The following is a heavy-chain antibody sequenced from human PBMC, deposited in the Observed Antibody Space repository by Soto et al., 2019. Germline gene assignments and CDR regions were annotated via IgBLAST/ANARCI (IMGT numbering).Heavy chain of an antibody. Sequence: PGESRKISCKGSGYSFTSYWIGWVRQMPGKGLEWMGSIYPGDSDTRYSPSFQGQVTISADKSISTAYLQWSSLKASDTAMYYCARHYCSSTSCYPVYYYYYGMDVWGQGTTVPVSS. J-gene: IGHJ6*02. CDR2: IYPGDSDT. CDR1: GYSFTSYW. CDR3: ARHYCSSTSCYPVYYYYYGMDV. V-gene: IGHV5-51*01. D-gene: IGHD2-2*01.